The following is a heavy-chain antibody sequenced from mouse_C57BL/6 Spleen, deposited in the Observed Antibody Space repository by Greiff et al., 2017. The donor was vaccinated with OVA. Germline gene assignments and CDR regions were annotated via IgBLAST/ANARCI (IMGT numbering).Heavy chain of an antibody. Sequence: EVMLVESGGGLVQPKGSLKLSCAASGFTFNTYAMHWVRQAPGKGLEWVARIRSKSSNYATYYDDSVNDRFTSYREDSQSMLYLQMNNLITEDTAMDYGVRDCEGATYDYDYWGQGTTLTVSS. CDR2: IRSKSSNYAT. CDR1: GFTFNTYA. J-gene: IGHJ2*01. V-gene: IGHV10-3*01. CDR3: VRDCEGATYDYDY. D-gene: IGHD3-1*01.